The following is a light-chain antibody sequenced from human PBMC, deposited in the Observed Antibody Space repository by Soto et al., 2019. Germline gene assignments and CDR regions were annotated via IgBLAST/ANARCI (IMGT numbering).Light chain of an antibody. V-gene: IGLV1-44*01. J-gene: IGLJ3*02. CDR3: AAWDDCMRAWV. CDR2: ADS. CDR1: YSNIGGNS. Sequence: QAVVTQSPSASATPGQRVTISCSGSYSNIGGNSVNWYQQLPRSAPKLLIYADSQRPSGVPDRFSGSKSGTSASLAISGLQSEDEADYYCAAWDDCMRAWVFGGGTKLTVL.